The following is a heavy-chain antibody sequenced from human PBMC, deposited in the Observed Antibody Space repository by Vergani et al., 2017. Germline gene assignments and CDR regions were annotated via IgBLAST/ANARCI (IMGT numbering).Heavy chain of an antibody. J-gene: IGHJ4*02. V-gene: IGHV4-34*01. CDR1: GRSFSDYY. CDR2: INHGGST. Sequence: QVQLQQWGAGLLKPSETLSLTCGVYGRSFSDYYWTWIRQPPGKGLEWIGEINHGGSTNYSPSLKSRVTISVDTSKNQFFLKLSSATAADTSVYYCARRVIKYSSNYRPPASGVFDYWGQGILVTVAS. D-gene: IGHD6-13*01. CDR3: ARRVIKYSSNYRPPASGVFDY.